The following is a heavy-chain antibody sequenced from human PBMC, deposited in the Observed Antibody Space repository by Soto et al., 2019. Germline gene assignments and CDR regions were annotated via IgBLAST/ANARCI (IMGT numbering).Heavy chain of an antibody. CDR3: ARDRSGYDYNWFGP. CDR1: GFTFNTYW. CDR2: IRQNGSEK. J-gene: IGHJ5*02. Sequence: GGSLRLSCAASGFTFNTYWMSWVRQAPGKGLEWVANIRQNGSEKYYVDSVKGRFTISRDNAKNSLFLHMYSLRAEDTAVYYCARDRSGYDYNWFGPWGQGTLVTVSS. V-gene: IGHV3-7*01. D-gene: IGHD5-12*01.